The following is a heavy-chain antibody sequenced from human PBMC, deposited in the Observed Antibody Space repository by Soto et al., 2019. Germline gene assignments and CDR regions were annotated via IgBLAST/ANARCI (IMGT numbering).Heavy chain of an antibody. CDR1: GGSFSGYY. V-gene: IGHV4-34*01. CDR2: INHSGST. D-gene: IGHD5-18*01. Sequence: SETLSLTCAVYGGSFSGYYWSWIRQPPGKGLEWIGEINHSGSTNYNPSLKSRVTISVDTSKNQFSLKLSSVTAADTAVYYCARVYSYGYTYAFDIWGQGTIVTVSS. CDR3: ARVYSYGYTYAFDI. J-gene: IGHJ3*02.